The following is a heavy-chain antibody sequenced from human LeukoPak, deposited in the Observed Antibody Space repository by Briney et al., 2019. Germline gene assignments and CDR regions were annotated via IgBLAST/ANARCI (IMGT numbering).Heavy chain of an antibody. D-gene: IGHD3-3*01. V-gene: IGHV4-39*01. CDR1: GGSISSSSDY. Sequence: SETLSLTCTVSGGSISSSSDYWGWIRQPPGKGLEWIGSIYYSGSTYYNPSLKSRVTISVDTSKNQFSLKLSSVTAADTAVYYCASRTFGVVDYWGQGTLVTVSS. J-gene: IGHJ4*02. CDR2: IYYSGST. CDR3: ASRTFGVVDY.